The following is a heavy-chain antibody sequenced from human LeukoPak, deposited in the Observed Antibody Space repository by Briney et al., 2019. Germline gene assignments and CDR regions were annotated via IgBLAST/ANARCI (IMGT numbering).Heavy chain of an antibody. Sequence: PSETLSLTCAVYGGSFSGYYWSWIRQPPGKGLEWIGEINHSGSTNYNPSLKSRVTISVDKSKNQFSLKLSSVTAADTAVYYCARRLTAAPPGYWGQGTLVTVSS. CDR3: ARRLTAAPPGY. J-gene: IGHJ4*02. D-gene: IGHD6-13*01. V-gene: IGHV4-34*01. CDR2: INHSGST. CDR1: GGSFSGYY.